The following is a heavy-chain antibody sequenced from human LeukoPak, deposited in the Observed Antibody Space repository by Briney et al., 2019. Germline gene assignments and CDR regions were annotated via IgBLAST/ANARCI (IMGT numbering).Heavy chain of an antibody. Sequence: GGSLRLSCAASGFTFSSYAMHWVRQAPGKGLEWVAVISYDGSNKYYADSVKGRFTISRDNSKNTLYLQMNSLRAEDTAVYYCARGVADYFGSGSYYPPPHWFDPWGQGTLVTVSS. CDR2: ISYDGSNK. J-gene: IGHJ5*02. CDR1: GFTFSSYA. D-gene: IGHD3-10*01. CDR3: ARGVADYFGSGSYYPPPHWFDP. V-gene: IGHV3-30*04.